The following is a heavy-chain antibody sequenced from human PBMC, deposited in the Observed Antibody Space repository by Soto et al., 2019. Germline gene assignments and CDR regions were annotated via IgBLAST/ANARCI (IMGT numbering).Heavy chain of an antibody. CDR2: IYYSGST. Sequence: SETLSLTCTVSGGSISSGGYHWSWIRQHPGKGLEWIGYIYYSGSTYYNPSLKSRVTISVDTSKNQFSLKLSSVTAADTAVYYCARARDYGDYQRVYYYFDYWGQGTLVTVPS. CDR1: GGSISSGGYH. V-gene: IGHV4-31*03. D-gene: IGHD4-17*01. J-gene: IGHJ4*02. CDR3: ARARDYGDYQRVYYYFDY.